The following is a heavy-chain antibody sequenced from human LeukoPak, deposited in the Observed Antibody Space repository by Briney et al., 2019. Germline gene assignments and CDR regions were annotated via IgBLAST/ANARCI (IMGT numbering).Heavy chain of an antibody. J-gene: IGHJ4*02. V-gene: IGHV3-30*18. CDR3: AKDTYDFGSGTYPPDY. Sequence: PGRSLRLSCAASGFTFRNYGMHWVRQAPGKGLEWVGDILYEGSNKYYADSVKGRFTISRDNSKNTLYLQMNSLRTEDTAVYYCAKDTYDFGSGTYPPDYWGQGTLVTVSS. D-gene: IGHD3-10*01. CDR1: GFTFRNYG. CDR2: ILYEGSNK.